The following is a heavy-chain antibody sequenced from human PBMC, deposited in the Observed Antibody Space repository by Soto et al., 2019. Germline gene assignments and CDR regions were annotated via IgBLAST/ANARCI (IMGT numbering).Heavy chain of an antibody. D-gene: IGHD3-10*01. V-gene: IGHV4-34*01. CDR3: AREGKLLWFVELSGRPHRISDAFDI. J-gene: IGHJ3*02. CDR1: GGSFSGYY. Sequence: QVQLQQWGAGLLKPSETLSLTCAVYGGSFSGYYWSWIRQPPGKGLEWIGEINHSGSTNYNPSLKSRVTISVDTSKNQFSLKLSSVTAADTAVYYCAREGKLLWFVELSGRPHRISDAFDIWGQGTMVTVSS. CDR2: INHSGST.